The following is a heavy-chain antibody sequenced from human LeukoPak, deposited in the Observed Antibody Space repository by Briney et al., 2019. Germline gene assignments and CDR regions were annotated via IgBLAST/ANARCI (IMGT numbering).Heavy chain of an antibody. CDR1: GGSFSGYY. CDR2: INHSGST. J-gene: IGHJ4*02. CDR3: ARVSDYYFDY. Sequence: SETLSLTCAVYGGSFSGYYGSWIRQPPGKGLEWIGEINHSGSTNYNPSLKSRVTISVDTSKNQFSLKLSSVTAADTAVYYCARVSDYYFDYWGQGTLVTVSS. V-gene: IGHV4-34*01. D-gene: IGHD2-21*02.